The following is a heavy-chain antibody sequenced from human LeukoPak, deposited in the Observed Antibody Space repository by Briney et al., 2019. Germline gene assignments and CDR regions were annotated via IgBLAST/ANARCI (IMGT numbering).Heavy chain of an antibody. Sequence: GASVKVSCKASGYTFTGYYMHWVRQAPGQGLEWMGWINPNSGGTNYAQKFQGRVTMTRDTSISTAYMALSRLRSDDTAVYYCVRPPSPEREAFDIWGQGTMVTVSS. J-gene: IGHJ3*02. CDR3: VRPPSPEREAFDI. V-gene: IGHV1-2*02. CDR1: GYTFTGYY. CDR2: INPNSGGT.